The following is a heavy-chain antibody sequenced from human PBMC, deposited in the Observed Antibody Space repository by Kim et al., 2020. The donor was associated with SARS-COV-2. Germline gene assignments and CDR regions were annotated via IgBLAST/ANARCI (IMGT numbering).Heavy chain of an antibody. J-gene: IGHJ6*02. CDR3: ARLQGPRQIWFGGYDMDV. Sequence: SETLSLTCTVSGDSISSSNYYWGWIRQPPGKGLEWIGSVYYSGSAYHNPSLRSRVIISVDTSKNQFSLKLSSVTAADTAVYYCARLQGPRQIWFGGYDMDVWGQGTTVTVS. D-gene: IGHD3-10*01. CDR2: VYYSGSA. V-gene: IGHV4-39*01. CDR1: GDSISSSNYY.